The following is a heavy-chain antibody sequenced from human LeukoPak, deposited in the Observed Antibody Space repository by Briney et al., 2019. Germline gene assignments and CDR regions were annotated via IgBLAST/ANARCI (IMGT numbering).Heavy chain of an antibody. CDR3: AVVRALDAFDI. CDR2: ISSSGSTI. CDR1: GFTFSNYE. D-gene: IGHD2-2*01. J-gene: IGHJ3*02. Sequence: PGRSLRLSCAASGFTFSNYEMNWVRQAPGKGLEWVSYISSSGSTIYYADSVKGRFTISRDNAKNSLYLQMNSLRAEDTAVYYCAVVRALDAFDIWGQGTMVTVSS. V-gene: IGHV3-48*03.